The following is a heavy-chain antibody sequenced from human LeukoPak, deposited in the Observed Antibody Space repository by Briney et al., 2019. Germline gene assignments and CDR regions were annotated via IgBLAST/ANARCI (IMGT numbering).Heavy chain of an antibody. D-gene: IGHD6-13*01. Sequence: ASVKVSCKASGYTFTGYYMHWVRQAPGQGLEWMGRNNPNSGGTNYAQKFQGRVTMTRDTSISTAYMELSRLRSDDTAVYYCARGLAAAQADDAFDIWGQGTMVTVSS. CDR3: ARGLAAAQADDAFDI. CDR2: NNPNSGGT. CDR1: GYTFTGYY. V-gene: IGHV1-2*06. J-gene: IGHJ3*02.